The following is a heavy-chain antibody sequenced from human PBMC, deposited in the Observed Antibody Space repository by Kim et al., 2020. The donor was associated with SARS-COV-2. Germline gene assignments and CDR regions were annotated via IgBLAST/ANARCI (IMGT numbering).Heavy chain of an antibody. Sequence: GGSLRLSCAASGFTFSTYTMGWVRQAPGKGLEWVARISGGGSTTDYADSVKGRFTISRDNSKNTQYLQMNSLRAEDTAIYYCANLSNPGGTYYIWGQGT. CDR2: ISGGGSTT. V-gene: IGHV3-23*01. J-gene: IGHJ3*02. CDR1: GFTFSTYT. D-gene: IGHD3-10*01. CDR3: ANLSNPGGTYYI.